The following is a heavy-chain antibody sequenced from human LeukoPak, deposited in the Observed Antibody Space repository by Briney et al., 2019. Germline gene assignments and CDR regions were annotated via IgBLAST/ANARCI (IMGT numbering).Heavy chain of an antibody. V-gene: IGHV3-30*02. CDR3: ARDLARAAGTYRLGY. CDR2: IRYDGSNK. CDR1: GFTFSSYG. D-gene: IGHD6-13*01. J-gene: IGHJ4*02. Sequence: GGSLRLSCAASGFTFSSYGMHWVRQAPGKGLEWVAFIRYDGSNKYYADSVKGRFTISRDNSKNSLYLQMNSLRAEDTAVYYCARDLARAAGTYRLGYWGQGTLVTVSS.